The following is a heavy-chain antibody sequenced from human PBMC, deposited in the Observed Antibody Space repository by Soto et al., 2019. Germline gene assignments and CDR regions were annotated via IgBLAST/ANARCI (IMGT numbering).Heavy chain of an antibody. D-gene: IGHD3-16*01. Sequence: QVQLVESGGGVVQPGTSLRLSCAASGFTFSSYGMHWVRQAPGKGLEWVAVIWSDGSNQDYAHSVKGRFTISRDTSINTLYLQMNSLRAEDTAVYYCARDKGLAHIDNWGQGTLVTVSS. CDR1: GFTFSSYG. CDR3: ARDKGLAHIDN. CDR2: IWSDGSNQ. V-gene: IGHV3-33*01. J-gene: IGHJ4*02.